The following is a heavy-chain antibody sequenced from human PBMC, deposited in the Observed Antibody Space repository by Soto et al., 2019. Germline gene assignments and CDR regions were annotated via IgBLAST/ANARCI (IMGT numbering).Heavy chain of an antibody. CDR2: LYQGLSI. CDR1: SGSLSGYY. V-gene: IGHV4-34*01. J-gene: IGHJ4*02. D-gene: IGHD3-16*01. CDR3: ARHGGYYFDY. Sequence: PSETLSLTCAVYSGSLSGYYWSWIRQPPGKGLEWIGELYQGLSIIYNPSLESRVTISGGSSKNHFSLKLRSVTAADTAVYYCARHGGYYFDYWGQGTLVTISS.